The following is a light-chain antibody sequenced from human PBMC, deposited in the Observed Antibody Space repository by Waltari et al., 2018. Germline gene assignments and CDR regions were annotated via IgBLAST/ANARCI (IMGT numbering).Light chain of an antibody. CDR3: QQYGSSLPFT. V-gene: IGKV3-20*01. J-gene: IGKJ3*01. CDR1: QSVSSSY. Sequence: IVLTQSPASLSLSPGERATLSCRASQSVSSSYLAWYQQKPGQAPRLLIYGASSRATGIPDRFSGSGSGTDFTLTISRLEPEDFAVYYCQQYGSSLPFTFGPGTKVDIK. CDR2: GAS.